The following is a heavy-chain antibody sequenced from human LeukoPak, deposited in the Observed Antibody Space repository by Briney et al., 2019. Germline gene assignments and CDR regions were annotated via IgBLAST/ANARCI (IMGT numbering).Heavy chain of an antibody. J-gene: IGHJ3*02. Sequence: GGSLRLSCAASGFTVSSNYMNWVRQAPGKGLEWVSAISGSGGSTYYADSVKGRFTISRDNSKNTLYLQMNSLRAEDTAVYYCAKDRVAVAAPDAFDIWGQGTMVTVSS. V-gene: IGHV3-23*01. CDR3: AKDRVAVAAPDAFDI. D-gene: IGHD6-19*01. CDR1: GFTVSSNY. CDR2: ISGSGGST.